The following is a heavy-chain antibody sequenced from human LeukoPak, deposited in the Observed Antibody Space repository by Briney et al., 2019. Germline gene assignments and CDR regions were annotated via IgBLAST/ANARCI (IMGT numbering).Heavy chain of an antibody. CDR3: ARHETGPYFDY. CDR2: IYPGDSDT. CDR1: GYSFTTYW. Sequence: RRGESLKISCKGSGYSFTTYWIGWVRQMPGKGLECMGNIYPGDSDTRYSPSFQGQVTISADKSFSTAYLQWSSLKASDTAMYYCARHETGPYFDYWGQGTLVTVSS. V-gene: IGHV5-51*01. D-gene: IGHD3-9*01. J-gene: IGHJ4*02.